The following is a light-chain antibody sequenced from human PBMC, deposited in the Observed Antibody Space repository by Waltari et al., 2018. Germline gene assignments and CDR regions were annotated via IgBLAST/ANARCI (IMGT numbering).Light chain of an antibody. Sequence: EIVMTQSPSTLSVSPGERATLSCRASQNIRSNLAWYRQKPGQAHRLLIYGASFRATGIPARISGSGYGKEFTLTISSLQSEDFAVYFCQQYDNWPPITFGQGTKLEIK. J-gene: IGKJ2*01. CDR2: GAS. CDR3: QQYDNWPPIT. CDR1: QNIRSN. V-gene: IGKV3-15*01.